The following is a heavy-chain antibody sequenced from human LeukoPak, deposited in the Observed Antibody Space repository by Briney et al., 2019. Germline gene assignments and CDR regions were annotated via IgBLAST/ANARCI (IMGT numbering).Heavy chain of an antibody. D-gene: IGHD3-3*01. CDR3: ARESKGTIFGVVIPVFGMDV. V-gene: IGHV4-31*03. J-gene: IGHJ6*02. CDR2: IYYSGST. Sequence: PSQTLSLTCTVSGGSISSGGYYWSWIRQHPGKGLEWIEYIYYSGSTYYNPSLKSRVTISVDTSKNQFSLKLSSVTAADTAVYYCARESKGTIFGVVIPVFGMDVWGQGTTVTVSS. CDR1: GGSISSGGYY.